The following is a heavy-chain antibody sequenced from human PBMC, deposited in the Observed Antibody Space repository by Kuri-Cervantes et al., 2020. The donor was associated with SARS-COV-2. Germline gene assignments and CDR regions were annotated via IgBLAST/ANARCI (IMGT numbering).Heavy chain of an antibody. D-gene: IGHD3-3*01. J-gene: IGHJ6*02. CDR1: GGSISSSSYY. CDR3: ARRYYDFWSGYYSPYYYYGMDV. Sequence: SETLSLTCTVSGGSISSSSYYWGWIRQPPGKGLEWFGRLYSCGSTYYNPSLKSRVTISVDTSKNQFSLKLSSVTAADTAVYYCARRYYDFWSGYYSPYYYYGMDVWGQGTTVTVSS. V-gene: IGHV4-39*01. CDR2: LYSCGST.